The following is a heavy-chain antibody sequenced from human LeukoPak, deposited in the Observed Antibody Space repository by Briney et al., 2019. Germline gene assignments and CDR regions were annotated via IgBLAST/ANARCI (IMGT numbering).Heavy chain of an antibody. D-gene: IGHD3-3*01. CDR3: AKGHFGAGHY. Sequence: GGSLRLSCAASGFTFSDYTMHWFRQPPGRGLQWVSLITGDGGTTSYAGSVKGRFTISRDNTKNSLYLHMNSLRNEDTALYYCAKGHFGAGHYWGQGTRVTVSS. J-gene: IGHJ4*02. V-gene: IGHV3-43*02. CDR2: ITGDGGTT. CDR1: GFTFSDYT.